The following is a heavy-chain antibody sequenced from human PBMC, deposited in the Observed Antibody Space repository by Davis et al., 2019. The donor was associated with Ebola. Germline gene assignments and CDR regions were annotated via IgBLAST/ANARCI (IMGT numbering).Heavy chain of an antibody. CDR3: ARAEGGRLPYGSGSYDWFDP. Sequence: PSETLSLTCTVSGGSISSYYWSWIRQPPGKGLEWIGSIYYSGSTYYNPSLKSRVTISVDTSKNQFSLKLSSVTAADTAVYYCARAEGGRLPYGSGSYDWFDPWGQGTLVTVSS. V-gene: IGHV4-59*05. CDR2: IYYSGST. CDR1: GGSISSYY. J-gene: IGHJ5*02. D-gene: IGHD3-10*01.